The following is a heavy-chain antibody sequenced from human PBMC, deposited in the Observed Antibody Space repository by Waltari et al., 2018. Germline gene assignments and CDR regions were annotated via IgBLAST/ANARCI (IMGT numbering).Heavy chain of an antibody. CDR3: ARATNWVLEAFDL. CDR1: GFTVSSTY. D-gene: IGHD1-1*01. J-gene: IGHJ3*01. V-gene: IGHV3-53*01. CDR2: IFTRGST. Sequence: ELQVVESGGGLIQPGASLRLSCAASGFTVSSTYMAWVRQAPGKGPEWGSVIFTRGSTYHADSVKGRFTISRDNSENTVHLQMKNLTAEDTALYYCARATNWVLEAFDLWGQGTMVTVSP.